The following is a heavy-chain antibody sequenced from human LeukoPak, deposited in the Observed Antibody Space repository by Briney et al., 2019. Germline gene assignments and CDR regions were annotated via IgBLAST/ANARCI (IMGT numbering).Heavy chain of an antibody. D-gene: IGHD3-3*01. CDR2: ISWNSGSI. J-gene: IGHJ5*02. CDR3: AKEWGANTYYDFWSGYFNWFDP. CDR1: GFTFDDYA. V-gene: IGHV3-9*01. Sequence: GGSLRLSCAASGFTFDDYAMHWVRQAPGKGLEWVSGISWNSGSIGYADSVKGRFTISRDNAKNSLYLQMNSLRAEDTAVYYCAKEWGANTYYDFWSGYFNWFDPWGQGTLVTVSS.